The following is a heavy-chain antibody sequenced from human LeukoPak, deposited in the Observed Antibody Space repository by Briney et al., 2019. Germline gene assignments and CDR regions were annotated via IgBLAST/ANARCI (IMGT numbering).Heavy chain of an antibody. V-gene: IGHV4-59*02. CDR2: IYFSGIT. D-gene: IGHD3-3*01. J-gene: IGHJ4*02. Sequence: PSETLSLTCTVSGGSVTSYYWNWIRQPPGKGLEWIGHIYFSGITNYNPSLKSRVTVSLDTSKNQFSLKLSSVTAADTAVYYCASSGFGVVTSDYWGQGTLVTVSS. CDR1: GGSVTSYY. CDR3: ASSGFGVVTSDY.